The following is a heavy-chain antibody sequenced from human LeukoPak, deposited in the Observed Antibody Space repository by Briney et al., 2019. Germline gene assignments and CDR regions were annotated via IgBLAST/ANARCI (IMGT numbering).Heavy chain of an antibody. J-gene: IGHJ3*02. CDR2: SSKSGSSI. V-gene: IGHV3-11*01. CDR1: GFTFSYFH. CDR3: ARERADALYI. Sequence: GGSLRLSCAASGFTFSYFHMCWIRQAPGKGLEWVSFSSKSGSSIFYADSVKGRFTISRDNAKNSLYLQMNSLRAEDTAVYYCARERADALYIWGPGTMVTVSS.